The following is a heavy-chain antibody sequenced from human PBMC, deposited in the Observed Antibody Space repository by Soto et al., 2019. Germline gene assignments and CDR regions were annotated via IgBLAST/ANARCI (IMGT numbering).Heavy chain of an antibody. D-gene: IGHD3-22*01. Sequence: AAVKVSCKASGYTFANHVLNWVRQAPGLGLEWMGWISTYNGNTNYAQKFRGRVTMTTDTSTSTSYMELRSLRSDDTAVYYCARGSDASGYYSYFDSWGQGALVTVSS. CDR2: ISTYNGNT. V-gene: IGHV1-18*04. CDR3: ARGSDASGYYSYFDS. CDR1: GYTFANHV. J-gene: IGHJ4*02.